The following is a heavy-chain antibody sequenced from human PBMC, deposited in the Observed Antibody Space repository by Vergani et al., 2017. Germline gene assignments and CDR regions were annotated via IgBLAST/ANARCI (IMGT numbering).Heavy chain of an antibody. D-gene: IGHD3-10*01. CDR1: GFTFTSYG. Sequence: VQLLESGGGLVQPGESLRLSCTVSGFTFTSYGISWVRQAPGKGLEWVAFIRFDGSNKYYGDSLNGRFIISRDNSKNTVDLRMNSLRTDDTAIYYCAKDRPTNMFRGAYGMDVWGQGTTVTVSS. CDR3: AKDRPTNMFRGAYGMDV. J-gene: IGHJ6*02. V-gene: IGHV3-30*02. CDR2: IRFDGSNK.